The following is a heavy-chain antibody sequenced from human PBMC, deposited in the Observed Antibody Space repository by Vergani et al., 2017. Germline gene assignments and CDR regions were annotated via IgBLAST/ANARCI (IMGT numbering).Heavy chain of an antibody. CDR1: GASVNSYY. D-gene: IGHD3-10*01. CDR2: VSFRGDT. Sequence: QVKLQESGPGLVKPSETLSLTCTVSGASVNSYYWSWIRQPPGKGLEWMGYVSFRGDTLYDPSVKGRMTISLNTSSNQFSLYLTSVTAADTAVYSCARSRIYYGAGSPDYWGQGTLVTVSS. CDR3: ARSRIYYGAGSPDY. V-gene: IGHV4-59*02. J-gene: IGHJ4*02.